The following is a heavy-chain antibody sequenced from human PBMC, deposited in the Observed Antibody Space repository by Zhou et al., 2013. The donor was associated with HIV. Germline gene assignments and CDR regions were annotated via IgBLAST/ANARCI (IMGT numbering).Heavy chain of an antibody. CDR1: GGNFNTYA. Sequence: QVHLGQSGAEVKKPGSSIKVSCKASGGNFNTYAINWVRQAPGQGLEWMGGIIPLFDEPNYAQKFKGKVTITTDKSTNTAYMELSSLRSEDTAVYYCASAGGNYYGSGSYYPPIAWGQGTLVTVSS. CDR2: IIPLFDEP. J-gene: IGHJ4*02. D-gene: IGHD3-10*01. V-gene: IGHV1-69*05. CDR3: ASAGGNYYGSGSYYPPIA.